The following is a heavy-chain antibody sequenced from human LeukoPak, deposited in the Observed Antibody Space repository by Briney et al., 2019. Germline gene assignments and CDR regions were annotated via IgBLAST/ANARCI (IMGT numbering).Heavy chain of an antibody. CDR1: GFTFDDYG. J-gene: IGHJ4*02. V-gene: IGHV3-20*04. Sequence: PGGSLKLSCAASGFTFDDYGMSWVRQAPGKGLEWVSGINWNGGSTGYADSVKGRFTISRDNAKNSLYLQMNSLRAEDMALYYCAKGITFWGVIVPMAFDYWGQGTLVTVSS. D-gene: IGHD3-16*02. CDR3: AKGITFWGVIVPMAFDY. CDR2: INWNGGST.